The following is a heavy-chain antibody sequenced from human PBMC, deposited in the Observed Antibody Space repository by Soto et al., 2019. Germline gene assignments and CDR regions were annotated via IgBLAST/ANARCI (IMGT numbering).Heavy chain of an antibody. CDR1: GYTFTSYG. CDR3: VRPLPSGQTHARDV. J-gene: IGHJ6*02. Sequence: GASVKVSCKASGYTFTSYGISWVRQAPGQGLEWMGWISAYNGNTNYAQKLQGRVTMTTDTSTSTAYMELRSLRDEDTAVYYRVRPLPSGQTHARDVWGQGTTVTVSS. CDR2: ISAYNGNT. V-gene: IGHV1-18*04. D-gene: IGHD3-10*01.